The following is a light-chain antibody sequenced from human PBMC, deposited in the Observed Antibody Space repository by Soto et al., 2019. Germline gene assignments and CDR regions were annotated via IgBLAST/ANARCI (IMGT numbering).Light chain of an antibody. Sequence: QSVLTQPASVSGSPGQSITISCRGISSDVGGYNHVSWYQQYPGKAPKLIIYEVSDRPSGVSNRFSGSKSGNTASLTISGLQAEDEADYYCSSYTSSCRRVFGTGTKLTVL. J-gene: IGLJ1*01. CDR1: SSDVGGYNH. CDR3: SSYTSSCRRV. V-gene: IGLV2-14*01. CDR2: EVS.